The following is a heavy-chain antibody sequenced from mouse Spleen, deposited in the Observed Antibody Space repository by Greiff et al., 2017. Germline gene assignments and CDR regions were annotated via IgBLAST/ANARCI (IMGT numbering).Heavy chain of an antibody. CDR3: TTYHEAY. CDR2: IDPENGDT. Sequence: VQLQQSGAELVRLGASGKLSCTASGSNIKDDYMHWVKQRPEQGLDWIGWIDPENGDTEYASKFQGKATITADTSSNTAYLQLSSLTSEDTAVYYCTTYHEAYWGQGTLVTVSA. J-gene: IGHJ3*01. V-gene: IGHV14-4*01. CDR1: GSNIKDDY.